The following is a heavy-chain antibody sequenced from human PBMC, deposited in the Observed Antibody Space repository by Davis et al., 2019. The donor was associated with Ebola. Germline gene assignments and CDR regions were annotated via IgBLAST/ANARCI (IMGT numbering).Heavy chain of an antibody. CDR3: ARDSTYYDFWSGYYHRYYGMDV. Sequence: PGGSLRLSCAASGFTFSSYEMNWVRQAPGKGLEWVSYISSSGSTIYYADSVKGRFTISRDNAKNSLYLQMNSLRAEDTAVYYCARDSTYYDFWSGYYHRYYGMDVWGQGTTVTVSS. D-gene: IGHD3-3*01. CDR2: ISSSGSTI. V-gene: IGHV3-48*03. CDR1: GFTFSSYE. J-gene: IGHJ6*02.